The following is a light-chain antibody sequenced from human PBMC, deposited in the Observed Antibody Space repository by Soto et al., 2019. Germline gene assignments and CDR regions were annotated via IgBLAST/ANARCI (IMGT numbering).Light chain of an antibody. CDR2: EDN. J-gene: IGLJ2*01. Sequence: LTQPHSVSESPGKTVTISCTGSSGSIASNYVQWYQQRPGSAPTTVIYEDNQRPSGVPDRFSGSIDSSSNSASLIISGLKAEDEADYYCQSFDSSNVVFGGGTKLTVL. CDR3: QSFDSSNVV. CDR1: SGSIASNY. V-gene: IGLV6-57*02.